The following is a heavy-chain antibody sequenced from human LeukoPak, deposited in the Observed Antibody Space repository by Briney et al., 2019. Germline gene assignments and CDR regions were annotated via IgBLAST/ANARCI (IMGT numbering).Heavy chain of an antibody. CDR3: ARTRSSSSSWYGQFDY. CDR2: IIPIFGTA. CDR1: GGTFSSYA. V-gene: IGHV1-69*06. J-gene: IGHJ4*02. Sequence: SVTVSCKASGGTFSSYAISWVRQAPGQGLEWMGGIIPIFGTANYAQKFQGRVTITADKSTSTAYMELSSLRSEDTAVYYCARTRSSSSSWYGQFDYCGEGALVTVSS. D-gene: IGHD6-13*01.